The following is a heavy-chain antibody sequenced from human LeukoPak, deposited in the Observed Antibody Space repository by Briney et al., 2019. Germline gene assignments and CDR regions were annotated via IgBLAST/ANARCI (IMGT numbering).Heavy chain of an antibody. D-gene: IGHD3-22*01. CDR1: GFTFSNYG. V-gene: IGHV3-23*01. Sequence: PGGSLRLSCAASGFTFSNYGMNWVRQAPGKGLEWVSGISGSGGTTYYADSVKGRFTISRDNSKNSLSLQVSSLRAEDTAVYYCAKTNGYYSDWGQGTLVTSS. CDR3: AKTNGYYSD. CDR2: ISGSGGTT. J-gene: IGHJ4*02.